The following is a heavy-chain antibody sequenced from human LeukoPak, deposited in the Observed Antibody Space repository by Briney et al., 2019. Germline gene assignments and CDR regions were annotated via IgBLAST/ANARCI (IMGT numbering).Heavy chain of an antibody. Sequence: SETLSLTYTVSGGSISSGGYFWGWIRQPPGKGLEWIGSIYFSGSTYYNPSLRSRVTISVDTSKNQFSLKLRSVTAADTAVYYCARSAFCTNRVCSPLASWGQGTLVTVSS. CDR1: GGSISSGGYF. V-gene: IGHV4-39*01. CDR2: IYFSGST. D-gene: IGHD2-8*01. CDR3: ARSAFCTNRVCSPLAS. J-gene: IGHJ5*02.